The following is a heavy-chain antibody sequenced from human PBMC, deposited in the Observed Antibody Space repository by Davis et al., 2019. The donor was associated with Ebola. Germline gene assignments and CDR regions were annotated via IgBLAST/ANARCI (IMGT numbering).Heavy chain of an antibody. J-gene: IGHJ5*02. V-gene: IGHV1-46*01. CDR1: GYTFTSYA. D-gene: IGHD1-26*01. CDR2: INPSGGST. Sequence: AASVKVSCKASGYTFTSYAMHWVRQAPGQRLEWMGIINPSGGSTSYAQKFQGRVTITADKSTSTAYMELSSLRSEDTAVYYCARGLGELGSFWFDPWGQGTLVTVSS. CDR3: ARGLGELGSFWFDP.